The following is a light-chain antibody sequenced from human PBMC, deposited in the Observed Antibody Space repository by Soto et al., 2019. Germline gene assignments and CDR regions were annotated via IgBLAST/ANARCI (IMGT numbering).Light chain of an antibody. CDR2: AAS. CDR3: QQSYTTPWT. CDR1: QSISSY. J-gene: IGKJ1*01. Sequence: DIQMTQSPSSLSASVGDRVTITCRASQSISSYLNWYQQKPGKAPKLLIYAASRLQSGVPSRFSGSGSGTDFTLPISSLHPEDFATYYCQQSYTTPWTFGQGTKVDIK. V-gene: IGKV1-39*01.